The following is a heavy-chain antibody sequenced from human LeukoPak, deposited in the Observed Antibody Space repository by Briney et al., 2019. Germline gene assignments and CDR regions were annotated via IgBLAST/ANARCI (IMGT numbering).Heavy chain of an antibody. D-gene: IGHD3-16*02. Sequence: PGGSLRLSCAASGFTVSSNYMSWVRQAPGKGLEWVGFIRSKAYGGTTEYAASVKGRFTISRDDSKSIAYLQMNSLKTEDTAVYYCTRDRAEYYDYVWGSYRPHTNDYWGQGTLVTVSS. CDR1: GFTVSSNY. V-gene: IGHV3-49*04. CDR2: IRSKAYGGTT. CDR3: TRDRAEYYDYVWGSYRPHTNDY. J-gene: IGHJ4*02.